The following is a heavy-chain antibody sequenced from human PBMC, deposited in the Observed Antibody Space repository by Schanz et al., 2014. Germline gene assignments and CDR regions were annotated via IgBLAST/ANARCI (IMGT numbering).Heavy chain of an antibody. CDR2: IYYTAST. CDR3: TRGNALDV. Sequence: QVQLQESGPGLVKPSETLSLTCTVSGGSISSYYWSWIRQPAGKGLEWIAYIYYTASTNYNPSLRSRVTISADTSKNQFSLKLTSVTAADSAVYFCTRGNALDVWGQGTTVTVSS. V-gene: IGHV4-59*01. J-gene: IGHJ6*02. CDR1: GGSISSYY. D-gene: IGHD1-1*01.